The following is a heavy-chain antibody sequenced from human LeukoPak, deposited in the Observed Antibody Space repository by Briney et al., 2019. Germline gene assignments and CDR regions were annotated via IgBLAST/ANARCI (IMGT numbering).Heavy chain of an antibody. J-gene: IGHJ4*02. CDR1: GYTFTGYY. Sequence: ASVKVSCKASGYTFTGYYMHWVRQAPGQGLEWMGWINPNSGGTNYAQKFQGRVTMTRDTSISTAYMELSRLRSDDTAAYYCARDGIAAAEPGADYWGQGTLVTVSS. CDR2: INPNSGGT. CDR3: ARDGIAAAEPGADY. D-gene: IGHD6-13*01. V-gene: IGHV1-2*02.